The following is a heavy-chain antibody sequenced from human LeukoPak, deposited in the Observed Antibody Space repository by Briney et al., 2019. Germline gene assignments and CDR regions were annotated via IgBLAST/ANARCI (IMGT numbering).Heavy chain of an antibody. CDR1: GFTFSSYS. D-gene: IGHD2-21*02. CDR2: ISSSSSYI. CDR3: ASLAYCGGDCYSYDAFDI. J-gene: IGHJ3*02. Sequence: PGGSLRLSCAASGFTFSSYSMNWVRQAPGKGLEWVSSISSSSSYIYYADSVKGRFTISRDNAKNSLYLQMNSLRAEDTAVYYCASLAYCGGDCYSYDAFDIWGQGTMVTVSS. V-gene: IGHV3-21*01.